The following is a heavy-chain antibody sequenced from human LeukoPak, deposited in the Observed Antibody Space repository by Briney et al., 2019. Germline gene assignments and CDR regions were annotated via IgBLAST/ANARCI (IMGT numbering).Heavy chain of an antibody. J-gene: IGHJ4*02. D-gene: IGHD2-15*01. Sequence: GRSLRLSCAASGFSFSSYDTHCVRQATGGGMEWVSAIVTAGDTNYPGSVKGRLSLSRENAKNSSCRRMICPRRGDTGVYYWARSALGGPPGAPDFGGQGTLVTVSS. CDR1: GFSFSSYD. CDR2: IVTAGDT. CDR3: ARSALGGPPGAPDF. V-gene: IGHV3-13*01.